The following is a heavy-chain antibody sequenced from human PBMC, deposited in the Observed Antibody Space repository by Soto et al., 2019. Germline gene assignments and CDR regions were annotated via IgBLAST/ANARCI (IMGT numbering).Heavy chain of an antibody. Sequence: QVTLKESGPVLVKPTETLTLTCTVSGFSLSNARMGVSWIRQPPGNALEWLAHIFSNDEKSYSTSLKSRLTIAKDTSKSQVVLTMTNMDPVDTATYYCARIDYYDSSGYYENAYFVYWGQGTLVTVSS. V-gene: IGHV2-26*01. CDR1: GFSLSNARMG. D-gene: IGHD3-22*01. J-gene: IGHJ4*02. CDR3: ARIDYYDSSGYYENAYFVY. CDR2: IFSNDEK.